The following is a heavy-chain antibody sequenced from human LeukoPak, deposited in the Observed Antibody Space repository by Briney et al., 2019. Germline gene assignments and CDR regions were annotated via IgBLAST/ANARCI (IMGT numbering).Heavy chain of an antibody. Sequence: GGSLRLSCAASGFTFSSYWMSWVRQAPGKGLEWVANIKQDGSEKYYVDSVKGRFTISRDNAKNSLYLQMNSLRAEDTAVYYCARDSPSAYDYVWGSYRHGTTVNFDYWGQGTLVTVSS. CDR1: GFTFSSYW. D-gene: IGHD3-16*02. V-gene: IGHV3-7*01. J-gene: IGHJ4*02. CDR2: IKQDGSEK. CDR3: ARDSPSAYDYVWGSYRHGTTVNFDY.